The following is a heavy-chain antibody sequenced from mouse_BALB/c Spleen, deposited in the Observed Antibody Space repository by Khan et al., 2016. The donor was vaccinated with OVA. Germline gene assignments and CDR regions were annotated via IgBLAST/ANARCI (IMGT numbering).Heavy chain of an antibody. V-gene: IGHV3-2*02. Sequence: EVQLLESGPGLVKPSQSLSLTCTVTGYSITSDYAWNWIRQFPGNKLEWMGYISSTGSTSYNPSLKSRISITRDTSKNQFFLHLNSVTTEDTATYYCARSLYSSDSYAMDYGGQGTSVTVSS. D-gene: IGHD2-13*01. CDR1: GYSITSDYA. CDR3: ARSLYSSDSYAMDY. CDR2: ISSTGST. J-gene: IGHJ4*01.